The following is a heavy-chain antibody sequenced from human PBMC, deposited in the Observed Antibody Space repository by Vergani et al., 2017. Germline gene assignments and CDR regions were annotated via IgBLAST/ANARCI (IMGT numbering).Heavy chain of an antibody. D-gene: IGHD5-18*01. V-gene: IGHV1-46*01. CDR1: GYTFTSYY. J-gene: IGHJ5*02. CDR3: ARDFSYGRS. CDR2: INPSGGST. Sequence: QVQLVQSGAEVKKPGASVKVSCKASGYTFTSYYMHWVRQAPGQGLEWMGIINPSGGSTSYAQKFQGRVTITADKSTSTAYMELSSLRSEDTAVYYCARDFSYGRSWGQGTLVTVSS.